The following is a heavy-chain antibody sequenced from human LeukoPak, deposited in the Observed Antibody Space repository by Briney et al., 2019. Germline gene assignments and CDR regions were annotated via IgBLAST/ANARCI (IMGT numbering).Heavy chain of an antibody. J-gene: IGHJ3*02. CDR2: ISGSGGST. CDR3: AKVGRGSSDAFDI. D-gene: IGHD3-10*01. Sequence: PGGALRLSCAASGFTFSSYAMSWVRQAPGKGLEWVSAISGSGGSTYYADSVKGRCTISRDNSKNTLYLQMNSLRAEDTAVYYCAKVGRGSSDAFDIWGQGTMVTVSS. V-gene: IGHV3-23*01. CDR1: GFTFSSYA.